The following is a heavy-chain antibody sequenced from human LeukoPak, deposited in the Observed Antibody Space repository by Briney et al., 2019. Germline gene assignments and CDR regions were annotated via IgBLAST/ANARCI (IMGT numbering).Heavy chain of an antibody. J-gene: IGHJ4*02. V-gene: IGHV1-46*01. Sequence: GASVKVSCKASGYTFTSYYMHWVRQAPGQGLEWMGIINPSGGSTNYAQKFQGRVTMTRDTSTSTVYTELSSLRSEDTAVYYCARDDYDDRSGYQHSTRNDYWGQGTLVTVSS. CDR2: INPSGGST. CDR1: GYTFTSYY. CDR3: ARDDYDDRSGYQHSTRNDY. D-gene: IGHD3-22*01.